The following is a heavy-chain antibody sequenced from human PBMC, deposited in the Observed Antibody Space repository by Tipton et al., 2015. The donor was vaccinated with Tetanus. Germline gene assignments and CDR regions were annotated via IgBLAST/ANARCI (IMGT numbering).Heavy chain of an antibody. CDR2: IIPIFGTA. CDR1: GGTFSSYA. V-gene: IGHV1-69*06. CDR3: VSQGYSYGVGTFDY. Sequence: QSGAEVKKPGSSVKVSCKASGGTFSSYAISWVRQAPGQGLEWMGGIIPIFGTANYAQKFQGRVTITADKSTSTAYMELSSLRSEDTAVYYCVSQGYSYGVGTFDYWGQGTLVTVSS. D-gene: IGHD5-18*01. J-gene: IGHJ4*02.